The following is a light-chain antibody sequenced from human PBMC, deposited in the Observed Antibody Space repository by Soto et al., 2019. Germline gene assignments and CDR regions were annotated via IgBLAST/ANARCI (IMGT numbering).Light chain of an antibody. V-gene: IGKV3-15*01. J-gene: IGKJ4*01. CDR1: QSVSSY. Sequence: EIVMTQSPATLSVSPGERATLSCMASQSVSSYLAWYQQKPGQAPRILIYGASTRATGIPARFSGSGSGTEFTLPISSLQSEDFAVYYCQKYNNWLLTFGAGT. CDR2: GAS. CDR3: QKYNNWLLT.